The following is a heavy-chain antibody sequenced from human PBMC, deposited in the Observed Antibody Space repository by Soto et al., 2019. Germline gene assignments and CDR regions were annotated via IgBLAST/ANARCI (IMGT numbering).Heavy chain of an antibody. J-gene: IGHJ6*02. CDR1: GGTFSSYA. D-gene: IGHD2-2*02. Sequence: QVQLVQSGAEVKKPGSSVKVSCKASGGTFSSYAISWVRQAPGQGLEWMGGIIPIFGTANYAQKFQGRVTITADESTSTAYMELSSLRSEDTAVYYCASSYCSSTSCYIEGDYYYGMDVWGQGTTVTVSS. CDR2: IIPIFGTA. CDR3: ASSYCSSTSCYIEGDYYYGMDV. V-gene: IGHV1-69*01.